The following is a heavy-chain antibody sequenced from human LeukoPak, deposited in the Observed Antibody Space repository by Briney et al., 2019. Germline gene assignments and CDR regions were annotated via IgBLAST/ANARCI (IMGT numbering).Heavy chain of an antibody. CDR3: AKGPAGIYYYYYMDV. Sequence: GGSLRLSCTASGFTFSSYAMSWVRQAPGKGLEWVSAISGSGGSTYYADSVKGRFTISRDNSKNTLYLQMNSLRAEDTAVYYCAKGPAGIYYYYYMDVWGRGTTVTVSS. CDR2: ISGSGGST. D-gene: IGHD2-2*01. CDR1: GFTFSSYA. V-gene: IGHV3-23*01. J-gene: IGHJ6*03.